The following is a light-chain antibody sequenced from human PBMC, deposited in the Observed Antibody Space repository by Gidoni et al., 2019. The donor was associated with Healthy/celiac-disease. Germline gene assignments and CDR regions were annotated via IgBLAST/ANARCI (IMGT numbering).Light chain of an antibody. CDR3: QKSYSTPRT. Sequence: DIQMTQSPSSLSASVRDSVTITCRASQSISSYLNWYQQKPGKAPKLLIYAASSLQSGVPSRCSGSGSETDFTLTIRSLQPEDFETYYWQKSYSTPRTFGHGTKLDIK. V-gene: IGKV1-39*01. CDR1: QSISSY. CDR2: AAS. J-gene: IGKJ2*01.